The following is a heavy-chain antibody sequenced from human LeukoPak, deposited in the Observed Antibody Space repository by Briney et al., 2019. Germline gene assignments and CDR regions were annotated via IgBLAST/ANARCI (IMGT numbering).Heavy chain of an antibody. CDR1: GGSISSYY. Sequence: SETLSLTCTVSGGSISSYYWSWIRQPPGKGLEWIGYIYYSGSTNYNPSLKSRVTISVDTSKNQFSLKLSSVTAADTAVYYCAAYSSGWYGWHWCDPWGQGTLVTVSS. CDR3: AAYSSGWYGWHWCDP. V-gene: IGHV4-59*01. CDR2: IYYSGST. D-gene: IGHD6-19*01. J-gene: IGHJ5*02.